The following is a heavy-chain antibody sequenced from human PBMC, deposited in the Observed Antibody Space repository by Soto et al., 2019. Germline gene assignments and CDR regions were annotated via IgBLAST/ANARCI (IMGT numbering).Heavy chain of an antibody. V-gene: IGHV3-30-3*01. Sequence: GGSLRLSCAASGFTFSSFAMHWVRQAPGKGLEWVAVISYDGSNKYYADSVKGRFTISRDNSKNTLYLQMNSLRAEDTAVYYCAREHSYYYDLKAPFDYWGQGTLVTVSS. D-gene: IGHD3-22*01. J-gene: IGHJ4*02. CDR1: GFTFSSFA. CDR2: ISYDGSNK. CDR3: AREHSYYYDLKAPFDY.